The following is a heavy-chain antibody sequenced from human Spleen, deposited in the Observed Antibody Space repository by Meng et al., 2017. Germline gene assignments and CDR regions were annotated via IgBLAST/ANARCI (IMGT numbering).Heavy chain of an antibody. CDR3: AKPEKRWLQWGFDY. CDR2: ISGSGGST. Sequence: GGSLRLSCAASGFTFSEYYMSWIRQAPGKGLEWVSAISGSGGSTYYADSVKGRFTISRDNSKNTLYLQMNSLRAEDTAVYFCAKPEKRWLQWGFDYWGQGTLVTVSS. V-gene: IGHV3-23*01. J-gene: IGHJ4*02. D-gene: IGHD5-24*01. CDR1: GFTFSEYY.